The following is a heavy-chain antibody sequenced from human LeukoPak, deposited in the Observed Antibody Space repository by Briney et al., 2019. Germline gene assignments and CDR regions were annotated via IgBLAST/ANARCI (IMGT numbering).Heavy chain of an antibody. CDR3: ATAGSNGDFDY. CDR2: ISYDGSNK. J-gene: IGHJ4*02. D-gene: IGHD3-10*01. V-gene: IGHV3-30*03. Sequence: GGSLRLSCAASGFTFSSYDMHWVRQAPGKGLEWVTVISYDGSNKYYGDSVKGRFTISRDNSKNTLYLKMNSLRAEDTAVYYCATAGSNGDFDYWGQGTLVTVSS. CDR1: GFTFSSYD.